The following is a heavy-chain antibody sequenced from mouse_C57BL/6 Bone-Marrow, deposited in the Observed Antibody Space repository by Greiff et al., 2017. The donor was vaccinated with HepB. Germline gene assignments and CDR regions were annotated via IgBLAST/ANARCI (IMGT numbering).Heavy chain of an antibody. Sequence: QVQLQQSGAELVKPGASVKLSCKASGYTFTEYTIHWVKQRSGQGLEWIGWFYPGSGSIKYNEKFKDKATLTADKSSSTVYMELSRLTSEDSAVYFCARHEEAYYSNWDYFDYWGQGTTLTVSS. CDR3: ARHEEAYYSNWDYFDY. D-gene: IGHD2-5*01. V-gene: IGHV1-62-2*01. J-gene: IGHJ2*01. CDR1: GYTFTEYT. CDR2: FYPGSGSI.